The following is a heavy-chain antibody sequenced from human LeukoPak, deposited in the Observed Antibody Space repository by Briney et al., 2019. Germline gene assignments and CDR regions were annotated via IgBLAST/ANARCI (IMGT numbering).Heavy chain of an antibody. V-gene: IGHV4-34*01. CDR2: INHSGST. CDR3: AGKWGGIDY. CDR1: GGSFSGYY. J-gene: IGHJ4*02. D-gene: IGHD1-26*01. Sequence: PSETLSLTCAVYGGSFSGYYWSWIRQPPGKGLEWIGEINHSGSTNYNPSLKSRVTISVDTSKNQFSLKLSSVTAADTAVYYCAGKWGGIDYWGQGTLVTVSS.